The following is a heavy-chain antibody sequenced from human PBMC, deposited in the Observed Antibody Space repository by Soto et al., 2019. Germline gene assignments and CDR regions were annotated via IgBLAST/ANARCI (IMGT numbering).Heavy chain of an antibody. V-gene: IGHV1-8*01. J-gene: IGHJ4*02. Sequence: QVQLVQSGAEVKKPGASVKVSCKTSGYTFTNYNINWVRQATGQGLEWMGWMNPNRGNTGYAQKFQGRVPMTRNTSITTAYMELSSLRSGDTAVYYCARAEPYSTSSPFDYWGPGTLVTVSS. D-gene: IGHD6-6*01. CDR2: MNPNRGNT. CDR3: ARAEPYSTSSPFDY. CDR1: GYTFTNYN.